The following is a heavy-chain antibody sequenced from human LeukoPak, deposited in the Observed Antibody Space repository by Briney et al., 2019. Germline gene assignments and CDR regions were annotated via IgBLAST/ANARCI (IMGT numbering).Heavy chain of an antibody. CDR2: IRYDGSNK. CDR1: GFTFSSYG. D-gene: IGHD3-16*01. CDR3: ARAPDYEDDAFDI. Sequence: GGSLRLSCAASGFTFSSYGMHWVRQAPGKGLEWVAFIRYDGSNKYYADSVKGRFTISRDNSKNTLYLQMNSLRAEDTAMYYCARAPDYEDDAFDIWGQGTMVTVSS. V-gene: IGHV3-30*02. J-gene: IGHJ3*02.